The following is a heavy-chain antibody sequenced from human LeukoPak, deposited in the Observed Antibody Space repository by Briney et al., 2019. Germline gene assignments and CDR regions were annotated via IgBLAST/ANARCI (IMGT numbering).Heavy chain of an antibody. CDR1: GGSISSSSYY. V-gene: IGHV4-39*07. D-gene: IGHD3-10*01. J-gene: IGHJ5*02. CDR2: IYHSGST. Sequence: SETLSLTCTVSGGSISSSSYYWGWIRQPPGKGLEWIGSIYHSGSTYYNPSLKSRVTISVDTSKNQFSLKLSSVTAADTAVYYCARDSPTYGSGSYYNYNWFDPWGQGTLVTVSS. CDR3: ARDSPTYGSGSYYNYNWFDP.